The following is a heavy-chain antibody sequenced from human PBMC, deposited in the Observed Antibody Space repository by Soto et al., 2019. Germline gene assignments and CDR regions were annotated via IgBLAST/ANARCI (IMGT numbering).Heavy chain of an antibody. CDR2: ISAYNGKT. J-gene: IGHJ4*02. CDR1: GYTFTSYG. D-gene: IGHD3-10*01. Sequence: GASVKVSCKASGYTFTSYGISWVRQAPGQGLEWMGWISAYNGKTNYAQKLQGRVTMTEDTSTNTAYMELSSLRSEDTAVYYCATEYLTIVRGSPSYWGQGTLVTVSS. V-gene: IGHV1-18*01. CDR3: ATEYLTIVRGSPSY.